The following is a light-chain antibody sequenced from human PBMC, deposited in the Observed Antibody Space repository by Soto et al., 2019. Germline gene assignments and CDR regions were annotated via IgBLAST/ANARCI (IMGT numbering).Light chain of an antibody. J-gene: IGKJ2*01. CDR1: QSVSANY. CDR2: GAS. CDR3: QQYGSSPFT. V-gene: IGKV3-20*01. Sequence: EIVLTQSPGTLSLSPGESATLSCRASQSVSANYLAWYQQKPGQAPRLLIYGASSRATGIPDRFSGSGSETDFTLTISRLEPEDFAVYYCQQYGSSPFTFVQGTKLEIK.